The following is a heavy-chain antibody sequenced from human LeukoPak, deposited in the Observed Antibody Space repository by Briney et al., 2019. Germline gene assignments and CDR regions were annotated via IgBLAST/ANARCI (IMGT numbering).Heavy chain of an antibody. D-gene: IGHD3-3*01. Sequence: SETLSLTCTVSGGSISSSSYYWGWIRQPPGKGLEWIGSIYYSGSTYYNPSLKSRVTISVDTSKNQFSLKLSSVTAADTAVYYCARELYDFWSGYYTDGNWFGPWGQGTLVTVSS. V-gene: IGHV4-39*01. CDR1: GGSISSSSYY. CDR2: IYYSGST. CDR3: ARELYDFWSGYYTDGNWFGP. J-gene: IGHJ5*02.